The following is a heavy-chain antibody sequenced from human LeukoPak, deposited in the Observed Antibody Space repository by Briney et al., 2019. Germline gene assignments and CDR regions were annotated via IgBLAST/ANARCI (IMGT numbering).Heavy chain of an antibody. CDR1: GYTFTSYY. CDR3: ARDAVQGIAVASFDY. J-gene: IGHJ4*02. D-gene: IGHD6-19*01. Sequence: GASVKVSCKASGYTFTSYYMHWARQAPGQGLEWMGIINPSGGSTSYAQKFQGRVTMTRDTSTSTVYMELSSLRSEDTAVYYCARDAVQGIAVASFDYWGQGTLVTVFS. CDR2: INPSGGST. V-gene: IGHV1-46*01.